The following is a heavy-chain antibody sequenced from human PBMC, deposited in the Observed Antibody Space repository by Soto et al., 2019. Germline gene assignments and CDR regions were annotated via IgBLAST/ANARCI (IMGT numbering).Heavy chain of an antibody. J-gene: IGHJ5*02. CDR3: ARGKNDYGINWFDP. CDR2: INVGNGNT. CDR1: GYTFTNYA. D-gene: IGHD4-17*01. V-gene: IGHV1-3*01. Sequence: ASVKVSCKASGYTFTNYAMHWVRQAPGQRLEWMGWINVGNGNTKYSQKFQGRATISRDTSASTAYMELSSLRSEDTALYYCARGKNDYGINWFDPWGQGTLVTVS.